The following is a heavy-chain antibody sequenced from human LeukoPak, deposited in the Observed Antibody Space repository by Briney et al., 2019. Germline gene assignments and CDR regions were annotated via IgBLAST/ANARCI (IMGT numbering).Heavy chain of an antibody. V-gene: IGHV3-52*01. D-gene: IGHD2-2*02. CDR3: VRTCSSTSCYTPRAFDI. J-gene: IGHJ3*02. CDR2: IKCDGSEK. Sequence: PGGSLRLSCAASGFTFSSSWMHWVCQAPEKGREGVADIKCDGSEKYYVDSVKGRLTISRDNAKNSLYLQVNSLRAEDMTVYYCVRTCSSTSCYTPRAFDIWGQGTMVTVSS. CDR1: GFTFSSSW.